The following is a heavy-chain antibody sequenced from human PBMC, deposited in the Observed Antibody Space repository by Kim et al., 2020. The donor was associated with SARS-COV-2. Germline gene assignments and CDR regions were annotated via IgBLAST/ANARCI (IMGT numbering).Heavy chain of an antibody. J-gene: IGHJ5*02. CDR2: INHSGST. D-gene: IGHD2-2*01. CDR3: ARGLVIVVVPAAIRGGNWFDP. Sequence: SETLSLTCAVYGGSFSGYYWSWIRQPPGKGLEWIGEINHSGSTNYNPSLKSRVTISVDTSKNQFSLKLSSVTAADTAVYYCARGLVIVVVPAAIRGGNWFDPWGQGTLVTVSS. CDR1: GGSFSGYY. V-gene: IGHV4-34*01.